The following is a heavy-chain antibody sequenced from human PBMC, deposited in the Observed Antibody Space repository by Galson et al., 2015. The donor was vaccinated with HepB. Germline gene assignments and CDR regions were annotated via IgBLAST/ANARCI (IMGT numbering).Heavy chain of an antibody. CDR2: IYTSGST. CDR3: ARAGYRDAFDI. CDR1: GGSISSGSYY. V-gene: IGHV4-61*02. Sequence: TLSLTCTVSGGSISSGSYYWSWIRQPAGKGLEWIGRIYTSGSTNYNPSLKSRVTISVDTSKNQFSLKLSSVTAADTAVYYCARAGYRDAFDIWGQGTMVTVSS. D-gene: IGHD6-13*01. J-gene: IGHJ3*02.